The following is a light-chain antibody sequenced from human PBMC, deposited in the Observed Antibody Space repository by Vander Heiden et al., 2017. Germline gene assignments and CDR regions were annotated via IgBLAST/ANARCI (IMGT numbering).Light chain of an antibody. CDR3: LQDYNYPRT. V-gene: IGKV1-6*01. Sequence: AIQITQSPSSMSGSVGDKISITCQASHDIGNDLGWYQQKPGKAPKLLIYAASRLQSGVPSRFSGSGSATDFTLTISSLQPEDFASYFCLQDYNYPRTFGQGTKVEIK. CDR2: AAS. CDR1: HDIGND. J-gene: IGKJ1*01.